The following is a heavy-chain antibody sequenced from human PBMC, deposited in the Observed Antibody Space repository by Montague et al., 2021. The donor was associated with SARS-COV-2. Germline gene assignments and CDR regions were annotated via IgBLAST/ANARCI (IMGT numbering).Heavy chain of an antibody. D-gene: IGHD3-3*01. V-gene: IGHV4-34*01. CDR2: INHSGST. J-gene: IGHJ3*01. CDR1: DGSFSGYY. CDR3: ARGQVTIFGVLIMLPAAAALDF. Sequence: SETLSLTCAVYDGSFSGYYWSWIRQPPGKGLEWIGEINHSGSTNYNPSLKSRVTISVDTPKNQFSLKLNSVSAADTAVYYCARGQVTIFGVLIMLPAAAALDFWGQGTMVTVSS.